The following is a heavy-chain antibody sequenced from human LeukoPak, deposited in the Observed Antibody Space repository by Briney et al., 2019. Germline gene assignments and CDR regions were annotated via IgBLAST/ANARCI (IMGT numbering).Heavy chain of an antibody. J-gene: IGHJ4*02. CDR2: IYYSGST. CDR1: GGSISSSSDY. CDR3: ARRSGYSSGYFDY. V-gene: IGHV4-61*05. D-gene: IGHD6-19*01. Sequence: PSETLSLTCTVSGGSISSSSDYWGWIRQPPGKGLEWIVYIYYSGSTNYNPSLKSRVTISVDTYKNQFSLKLSSMTAADTAVYYCARRSGYSSGYFDYWGQGTLVTVSS.